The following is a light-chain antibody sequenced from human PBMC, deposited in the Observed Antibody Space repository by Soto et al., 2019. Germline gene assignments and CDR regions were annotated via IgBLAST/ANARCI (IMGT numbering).Light chain of an antibody. J-gene: IGKJ2*01. Sequence: IVLTQSPGTVSLSPGEAVTLSCRASETVGRAYFAWYQQRPGQTPRLLLYGASNRAADIPDRFSGSGSGADFTLTISRLEPGDSAVYYCHQYGTSPFTFGQGTKVEI. CDR3: HQYGTSPFT. V-gene: IGKV3-20*01. CDR1: ETVGRAY. CDR2: GAS.